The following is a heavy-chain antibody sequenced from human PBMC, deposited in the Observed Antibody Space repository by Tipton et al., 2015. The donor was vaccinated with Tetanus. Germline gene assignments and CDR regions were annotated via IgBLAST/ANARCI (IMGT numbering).Heavy chain of an antibody. Sequence: TLSLTCTVSGGSISSSSYYWGWIRQPPGKGLEWIGSIYYSGSTYYNPSLKSRVTISVDTSKNHFSLKLSSVTAADTAVYYCARRQQLWERGDSYYGMDVWGQGTTVTVSS. J-gene: IGHJ6*02. D-gene: IGHD5-18*01. CDR2: IYYSGST. CDR3: ARRQQLWERGDSYYGMDV. CDR1: GGSISSSSYY. V-gene: IGHV4-39*01.